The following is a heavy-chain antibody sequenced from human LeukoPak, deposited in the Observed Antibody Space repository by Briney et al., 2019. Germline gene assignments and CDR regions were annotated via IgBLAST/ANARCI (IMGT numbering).Heavy chain of an antibody. D-gene: IGHD1-26*01. CDR2: INHSGST. Sequence: SETLSLTCAVYGGSFSGYYWSWIRQPPGEGLEWIGEINHSGSTNYNPSLKSRVTISVDTSKNQFSLKLSSVTAADTAVYYCARVDVGATRGFDYWGQGTLVTVSS. V-gene: IGHV4-34*01. J-gene: IGHJ4*02. CDR3: ARVDVGATRGFDY. CDR1: GGSFSGYY.